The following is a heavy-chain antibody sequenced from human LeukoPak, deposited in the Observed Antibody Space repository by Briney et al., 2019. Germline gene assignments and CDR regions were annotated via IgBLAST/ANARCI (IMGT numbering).Heavy chain of an antibody. V-gene: IGHV4-61*01. CDR2: IYYSGST. J-gene: IGHJ4*02. Sequence: SSETLSLTCAVSGYSISSGYYWSWTRQPPGKGLEWIGYIYYSGSTNYNPSLKSRVTISVDTSKNQFSLKLSSVTAADTAVYYCAIRYYDSSGYYFDYWGQGTLVTVS. D-gene: IGHD3-22*01. CDR3: AIRYYDSSGYYFDY. CDR1: GYSISSGYY.